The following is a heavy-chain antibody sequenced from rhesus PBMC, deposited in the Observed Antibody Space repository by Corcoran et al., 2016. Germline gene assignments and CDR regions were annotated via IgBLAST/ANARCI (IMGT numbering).Heavy chain of an antibody. CDR3: ARKGAAAGYFDY. J-gene: IGHJ4*01. CDR1: GLTFSSYW. Sequence: EVQLVESGGGLAKPGGSLRLSCAAAGLTFSSYWRNWVRQAPGKGLEWVSASHGGGGSTYYADSVKGRFTISRDNSKSTLSLRMNSLRAEGTAVYYCARKGAAAGYFDYWGQGVLVTVSS. D-gene: IGHD6-31*01. V-gene: IGHV3S25*01. CDR2: SHGGGGST.